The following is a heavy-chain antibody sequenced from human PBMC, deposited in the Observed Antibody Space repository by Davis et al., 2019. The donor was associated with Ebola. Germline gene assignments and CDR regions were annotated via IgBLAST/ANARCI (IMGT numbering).Heavy chain of an antibody. Sequence: GESLKISCAASGFIFSSYWMSWVRQAPGKGLEWVANIKQDGSEKQYVDSVKGRFTISRDNAKNSLYLQMNSLRAEDTAVYYCARDCSSTSCWAGTYSKWAYYYYGMDVWGKGTTVTVSS. CDR2: IKQDGSEK. V-gene: IGHV3-7*01. CDR1: GFIFSSYW. CDR3: ARDCSSTSCWAGTYSKWAYYYYGMDV. D-gene: IGHD2-2*01. J-gene: IGHJ6*04.